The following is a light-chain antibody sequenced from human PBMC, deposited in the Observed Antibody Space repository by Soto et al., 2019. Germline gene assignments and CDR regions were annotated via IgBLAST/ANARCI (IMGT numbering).Light chain of an antibody. J-gene: IGLJ1*01. Sequence: QSVLTQPPSASGSPGQSVTFSCTGTSSDIGDYNYVSWYQQHPGKAPKLMIYEVSNRPSGVSNRFSGSKSGNTASLTISGLQADDEADYYCNSYAGDIIRFVFGTGTKLTVL. V-gene: IGLV2-8*01. CDR1: SSDIGDYNY. CDR3: NSYAGDIIRFV. CDR2: EVS.